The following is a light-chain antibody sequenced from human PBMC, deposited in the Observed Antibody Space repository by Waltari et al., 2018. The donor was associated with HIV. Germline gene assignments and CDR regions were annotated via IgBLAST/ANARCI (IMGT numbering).Light chain of an antibody. CDR1: QSISSY. Sequence: DIQMTQSPSSLSASVGDRVTITCRASQSISSYFNWYQQKPGKVPKLLIYAASSLQSGVPSRFSGSGSGTDFTLTISSLQPEDFATYYCQQSYSTLYTFGQGTKVEI. J-gene: IGKJ2*01. CDR3: QQSYSTLYT. CDR2: AAS. V-gene: IGKV1-39*01.